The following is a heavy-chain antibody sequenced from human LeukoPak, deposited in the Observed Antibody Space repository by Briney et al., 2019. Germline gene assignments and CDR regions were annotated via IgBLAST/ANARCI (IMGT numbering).Heavy chain of an antibody. V-gene: IGHV4-4*07. D-gene: IGHD5-18*01. J-gene: IGHJ4*02. CDR3: ARDRGNTYGYDSFDY. CDR1: GGSISRYY. CDR2: IYSRGST. Sequence: SETLSLTCTVSGGSISRYYWSWIRQPAGKGLEWIGRIYSRGSTNYNPSLKSRVTMSVDTSKIQFSLKLSSVTAADTAVYYCARDRGNTYGYDSFDYWGQGTLVTVSS.